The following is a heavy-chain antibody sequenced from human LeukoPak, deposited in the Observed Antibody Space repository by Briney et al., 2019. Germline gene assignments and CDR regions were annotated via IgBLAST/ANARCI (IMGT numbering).Heavy chain of an antibody. J-gene: IGHJ3*02. CDR3: ARDMIQLWPHDAFDI. Sequence: GGSLRLSCAASGFAFTSYAMSWVRQAPGKGLEWVSAISPSGGSTYYADSVKGRFTISRDNAKNSLYLQMNSLRAEDTAVYYCARDMIQLWPHDAFDIWGQGTMVTVSS. CDR1: GFAFTSYA. V-gene: IGHV3-23*01. D-gene: IGHD5-18*01. CDR2: ISPSGGST.